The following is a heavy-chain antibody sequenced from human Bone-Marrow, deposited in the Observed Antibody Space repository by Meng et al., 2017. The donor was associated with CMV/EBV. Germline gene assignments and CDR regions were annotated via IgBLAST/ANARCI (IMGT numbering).Heavy chain of an antibody. V-gene: IGHV3-11*04. D-gene: IGHD2-2*01. Sequence: GGSLRLSCAASGFTFSNYYMTWIRQAPGKGLEWISYVSHIGTTVYYADSVQGRFTVSRDNAKNSLYLQMNSLRAEDTAVYYCARDCSSTSCCIWGQGTMVTVSS. CDR1: GFTFSNYY. J-gene: IGHJ3*02. CDR2: VSHIGTTV. CDR3: ARDCSSTSCCI.